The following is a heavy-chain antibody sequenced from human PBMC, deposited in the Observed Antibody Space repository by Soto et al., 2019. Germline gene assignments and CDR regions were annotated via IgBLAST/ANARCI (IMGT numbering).Heavy chain of an antibody. CDR1: GFTFSSYA. CDR3: AKAYYYGSGSQNWFDP. V-gene: IGHV3-23*01. J-gene: IGHJ5*02. Sequence: SLRLSCAASGFTFSSYAMSWVRQAPGKGLEWVSAISGSGGSTYYADSVKGRFTISRDNSKNTLYLQMNSLRAEDTAVYYCAKAYYYGSGSQNWFDPWGQGTLVTVSS. CDR2: ISGSGGST. D-gene: IGHD3-10*01.